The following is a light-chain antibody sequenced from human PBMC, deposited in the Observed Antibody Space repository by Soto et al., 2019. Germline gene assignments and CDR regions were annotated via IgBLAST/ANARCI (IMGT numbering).Light chain of an antibody. CDR2: GAS. V-gene: IGKV3-15*01. J-gene: IGKJ1*01. Sequence: EILMTQSPASLSVSPGERVTLSCRASQSVRSELAWYQQKSGQPPRLLIYGASTRATGIPARLSGSGSGTEFTLTIRRLEPEDFAVYYCQQYGSSGTFGQGTKVDIK. CDR3: QQYGSSGT. CDR1: QSVRSE.